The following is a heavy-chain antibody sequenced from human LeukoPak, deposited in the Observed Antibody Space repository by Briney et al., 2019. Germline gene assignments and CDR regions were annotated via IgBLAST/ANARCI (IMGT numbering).Heavy chain of an antibody. Sequence: PSGTLSLTCTVSGGSISSSSYYWGWIRQPPGKGLEWIGSIYYSGSTYYNPSLKSRVTISVDTSKNQFSLKLSSVTAADTAVYYCARRLLWFGERNWFDPWGQGTLVTVSS. J-gene: IGHJ5*02. CDR2: IYYSGST. V-gene: IGHV4-39*01. CDR3: ARRLLWFGERNWFDP. CDR1: GGSISSSSYY. D-gene: IGHD3-10*01.